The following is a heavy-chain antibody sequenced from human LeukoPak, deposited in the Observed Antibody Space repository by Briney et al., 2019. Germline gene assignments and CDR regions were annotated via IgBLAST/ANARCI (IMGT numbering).Heavy chain of an antibody. CDR3: ARRFVTEADGENYVYYYGMDV. CDR2: FDPEDGET. D-gene: IGHD1-7*01. Sequence: ASVKVSCKVSGYTLTELSMHWVRQAPGKGLEWMGGFDPEDGETIYARKFQGRVTMTEDTSTDTAYMELSSLRSEDTAVYYCARRFVTEADGENYVYYYGMDVWGQGTTVTVPS. CDR1: GYTLTELS. J-gene: IGHJ6*02. V-gene: IGHV1-24*01.